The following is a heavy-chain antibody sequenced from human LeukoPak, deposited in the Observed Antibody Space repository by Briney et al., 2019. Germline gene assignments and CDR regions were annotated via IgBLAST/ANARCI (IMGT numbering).Heavy chain of an antibody. CDR1: GFTFSNYE. V-gene: IGHV3-48*03. CDR3: VRSASGSYSGGVDY. CDR2: ISSSGSDI. Sequence: GGSLRLSCAASGFTFSNYEMHWVRQAPGKGLEWVSYISSSGSDIYYADSVKGRFTISRDNAKNSLYLQMNSLRAEDTAVYYCVRSASGSYSGGVDYWGQGTLVTVSS. D-gene: IGHD3-10*01. J-gene: IGHJ4*02.